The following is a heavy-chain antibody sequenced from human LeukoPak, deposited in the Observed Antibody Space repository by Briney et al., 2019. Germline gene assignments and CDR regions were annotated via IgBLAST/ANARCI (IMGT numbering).Heavy chain of an antibody. Sequence: GGSLRLSCAASGFTSSAYWMHWVRQVPGKGLVWVSRINSDVSTTNYADSVKGRFAISRDNAKNTIYLQMNSLRAEDTAVYYCVKDTPSVGSWAALDIWGQGTMVTVSS. V-gene: IGHV3-74*01. CDR3: VKDTPSVGSWAALDI. D-gene: IGHD3-10*01. CDR1: GFTSSAYW. CDR2: INSDVSTT. J-gene: IGHJ3*02.